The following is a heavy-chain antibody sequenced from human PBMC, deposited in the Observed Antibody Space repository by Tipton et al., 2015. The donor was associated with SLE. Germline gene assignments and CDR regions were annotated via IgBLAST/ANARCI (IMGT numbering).Heavy chain of an antibody. V-gene: IGHV3-48*04. CDR3: ARDRDYSNYYFDY. D-gene: IGHD4-11*01. CDR1: GFTFSSYS. J-gene: IGHJ4*02. CDR2: ISSSSSTI. Sequence: SLRLSCAASGFTFSSYSMNWVRQAPGKGLEWVSYISSSSSTIYYADSVKGRFTISRDNAKNSLYLQMNSLRAEDTAVYYCARDRDYSNYYFDYWGQGTLVTVSS.